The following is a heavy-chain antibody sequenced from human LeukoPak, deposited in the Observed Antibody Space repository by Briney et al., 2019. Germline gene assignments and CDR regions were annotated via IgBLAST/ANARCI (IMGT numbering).Heavy chain of an antibody. V-gene: IGHV6-1*01. CDR2: TYYRSTWYN. CDR3: ARGYRYAFDY. CDR1: GDSVSSNSAA. J-gene: IGHJ4*02. D-gene: IGHD5-18*01. Sequence: SQTLSLTCAISGDSVSSNSAAWNWIRQSPSRGLEWLGRTYYRSTWYNAYAVSVKSRITVNPDTSKNQFSLQLNSVTPEDTAAYYCARGYRYAFDYWGQGTLVTVSS.